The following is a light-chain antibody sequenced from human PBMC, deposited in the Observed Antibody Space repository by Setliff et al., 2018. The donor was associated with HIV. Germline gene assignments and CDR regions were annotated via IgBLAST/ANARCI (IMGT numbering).Light chain of an antibody. CDR3: SSYTTNNTRV. J-gene: IGLJ1*01. CDR2: DVT. Sequence: SALAQPASVSGSPGQSIAISCTGTSSDIGAYDYVSWYQQHPGKVPKLMIFDVTNRPSGVSNRFSGSKSGNTASLTISGLQAEDEADYYCSSYTTNNTRVFGTGTKVTVL. V-gene: IGLV2-14*03. CDR1: SSDIGAYDY.